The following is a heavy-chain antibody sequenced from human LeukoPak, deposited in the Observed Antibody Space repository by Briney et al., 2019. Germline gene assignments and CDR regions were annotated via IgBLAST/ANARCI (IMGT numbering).Heavy chain of an antibody. CDR2: INHSGST. V-gene: IGHV4-34*01. CDR1: GGSFSGYY. CDR3: ARVPSHYDFWSGYYYYFDY. Sequence: SETLSLTCAVYGGSFSGYYWSWIRQPPGKWLEWIGEINHSGSTNYNPSLKSRVTISVDTSKNQFSLKLSSVTAADTAVYYCARVPSHYDFWSGYYYYFDYWGPGTLVSVSS. J-gene: IGHJ4*02. D-gene: IGHD3-3*01.